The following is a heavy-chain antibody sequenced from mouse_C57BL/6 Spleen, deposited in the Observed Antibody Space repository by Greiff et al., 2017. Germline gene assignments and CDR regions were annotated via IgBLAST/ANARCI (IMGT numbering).Heavy chain of an antibody. J-gene: IGHJ3*01. D-gene: IGHD1-1*01. CDR3: YYYGSSGAY. CDR2: IRSKSNNYAT. CDR1: GFSFDTYA. V-gene: IGHV10-1*01. Sequence: GGGLVQPKGSLKLSCAASGFSFDTYAMNWVRQAPGKGLEWVARIRSKSNNYATYYADSVKDRFTISRDDSESMLYLQMNNLKTEDTAMYYCYYYGSSGAYWGQGTLVTVSA.